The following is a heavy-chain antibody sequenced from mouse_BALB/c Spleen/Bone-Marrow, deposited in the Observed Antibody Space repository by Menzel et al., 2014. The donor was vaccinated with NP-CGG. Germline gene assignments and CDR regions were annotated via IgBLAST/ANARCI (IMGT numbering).Heavy chain of an antibody. CDR2: ISTYYGDA. J-gene: IGHJ4*01. Sequence: QVQLKQSGAELVRPGVSVKISCKGSGYTFTDYSIHWIKQSHAKSLEWIGAISTYYGDATNNQKFKGKATLTVDKSSSTAYMELARPASEDSVIYYCARGVTTGAMDYWGQGTSVTVSS. V-gene: IGHV1-67*01. D-gene: IGHD1-1*01. CDR1: GYTFTDYS. CDR3: ARGVTTGAMDY.